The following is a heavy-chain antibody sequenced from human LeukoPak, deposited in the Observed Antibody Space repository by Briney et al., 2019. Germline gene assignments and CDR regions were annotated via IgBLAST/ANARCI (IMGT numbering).Heavy chain of an antibody. CDR3: ARDGPGGSSYYFVY. J-gene: IGHJ4*02. Sequence: ASVKVSCKASGYTFTGYYMHWVRQAPGQGLEWMGWINPNSGGTNYAQKFQGRVTMTRDTSISTAYMELSRLRSDDTAVYYCARDGPGGSSYYFVYWGQGTLVTVSS. CDR1: GYTFTGYY. D-gene: IGHD1-26*01. CDR2: INPNSGGT. V-gene: IGHV1-2*02.